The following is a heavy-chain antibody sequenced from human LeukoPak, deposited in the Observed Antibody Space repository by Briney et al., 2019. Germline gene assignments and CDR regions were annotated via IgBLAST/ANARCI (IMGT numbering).Heavy chain of an antibody. V-gene: IGHV3-21*01. D-gene: IGHD3-22*01. CDR2: INGRGDDK. CDR1: GFTFSSHG. J-gene: IGHJ4*02. CDR3: ARDYYDSSGYGAFDY. Sequence: GGSLRLSCEGSGFTFSSHGMAWVRQDPGKGLDWVSGINGRGDDKYYAVSVKGRFTVSRDNAKNSLYLQMNSLRAEDTAVYYCARDYYDSSGYGAFDYWGQGTLVTVSS.